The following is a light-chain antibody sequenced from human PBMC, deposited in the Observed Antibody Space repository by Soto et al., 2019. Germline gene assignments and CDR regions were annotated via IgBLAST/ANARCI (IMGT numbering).Light chain of an antibody. CDR3: QQYNNWHPIT. V-gene: IGKV3D-20*02. J-gene: IGKJ5*01. CDR2: GAS. CDR1: QSVSSSY. Sequence: IVFTQSPATLSLSPGERATRSCRASQSVSSSYLAWYQQKPGQAPSLLIYGASRRANGIPDRFSGSASGSEFTLTLSSLQSEDFAAYYCQQYNNWHPITFGQGTRLEIK.